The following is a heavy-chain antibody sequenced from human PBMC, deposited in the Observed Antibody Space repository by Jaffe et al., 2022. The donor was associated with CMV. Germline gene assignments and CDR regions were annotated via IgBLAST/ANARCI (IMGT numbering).Heavy chain of an antibody. CDR2: IWYDGSNK. Sequence: QVQLVESGGGVVQPGRSLRLSCAASGFTFSSYGMHWVRQAPGKGLEWVAVIWYDGSNKYYADSVKGRFTISRDNSKNTLYLQMNSLRAEDTAVYYCARDPALKYCSSTSCYQDYYYYYGMDVWGQGTTVTVSS. CDR1: GFTFSSYG. D-gene: IGHD2-2*01. CDR3: ARDPALKYCSSTSCYQDYYYYYGMDV. V-gene: IGHV3-33*01. J-gene: IGHJ6*02.